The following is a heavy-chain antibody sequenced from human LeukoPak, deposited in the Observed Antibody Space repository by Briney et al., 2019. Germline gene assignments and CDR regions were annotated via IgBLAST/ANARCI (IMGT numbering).Heavy chain of an antibody. D-gene: IGHD3-3*01. CDR2: ISGSGGST. V-gene: IGHV3-23*01. CDR3: AKDREIFGVVNYFDY. Sequence: PGGSLRLSCAASGFTFSSYAMSWVRQAPGKGLEWVSAISGSGGSTYYADSVKGRFTISRDNSKNTLYLQMNSLRAEDTAVYYRAKDREIFGVVNYFDYWGQGTPVTVSS. J-gene: IGHJ4*02. CDR1: GFTFSSYA.